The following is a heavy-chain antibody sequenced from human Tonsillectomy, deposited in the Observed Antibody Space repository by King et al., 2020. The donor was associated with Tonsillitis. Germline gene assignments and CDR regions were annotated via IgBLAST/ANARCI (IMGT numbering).Heavy chain of an antibody. CDR3: ARHEPSSSGYYGGWFDP. D-gene: IGHD3-22*01. CDR1: GGSISSSSYY. Sequence: QLQESGPGLVKPSETLSLTCTVSGGSISSSSYYWGWIRQPPGKGLEWIGSIYYSDSTYYNPSLKSRVTISVDTSKNQFSLKMSSMTAADTAVYYCARHEPSSSGYYGGWFDPWGQGTLVTVSS. CDR2: IYYSDST. J-gene: IGHJ5*02. V-gene: IGHV4-39*07.